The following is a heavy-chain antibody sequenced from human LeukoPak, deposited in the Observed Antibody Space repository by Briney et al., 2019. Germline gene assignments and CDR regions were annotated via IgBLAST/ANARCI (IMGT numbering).Heavy chain of an antibody. V-gene: IGHV4-38-2*02. CDR2: IYHSGST. J-gene: IGHJ4*02. CDR1: GYSISSGYY. D-gene: IGHD3-22*01. Sequence: SETLSLTCTVSGYSISSGYYWGWIRQPPGKGLEWIGSIYHSGSTYYNPSLKSRVTISVDTSKNQFSLKLSSVTAADTAVYYCASYYYDSSGYLAYFDYWGQGTLVTVSS. CDR3: ASYYYDSSGYLAYFDY.